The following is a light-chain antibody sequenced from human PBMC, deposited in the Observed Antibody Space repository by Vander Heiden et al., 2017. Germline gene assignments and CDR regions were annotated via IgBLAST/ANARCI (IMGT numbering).Light chain of an antibody. Sequence: IQMTQSPSTLSASVGDRVTITCRASQTISSWLAWYQQKPGKPPKLLIYKASSLESGVPSRFSGSGSGTEFTLTISSLQPDDVATYYCQQYNSYTWTFGQGTKVEIK. CDR3: QQYNSYTWT. CDR2: KAS. CDR1: QTISSW. V-gene: IGKV1-5*03. J-gene: IGKJ1*01.